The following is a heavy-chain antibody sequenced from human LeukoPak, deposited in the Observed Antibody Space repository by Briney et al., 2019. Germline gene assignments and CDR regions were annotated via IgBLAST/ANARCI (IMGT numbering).Heavy chain of an antibody. CDR3: ARAPGGIMVSLLRKYYFDY. D-gene: IGHD2-8*01. Sequence: ASVTVSCKSSGYTFTSYDINWVRQATGQGLEWMGRMNPNSGNTGYAQKFQGRVTMTRNTSISTAYMELSSLRSEDTAVYYCARAPGGIMVSLLRKYYFDYWGQGTLVTVSS. V-gene: IGHV1-8*01. CDR2: MNPNSGNT. CDR1: GYTFTSYD. J-gene: IGHJ4*02.